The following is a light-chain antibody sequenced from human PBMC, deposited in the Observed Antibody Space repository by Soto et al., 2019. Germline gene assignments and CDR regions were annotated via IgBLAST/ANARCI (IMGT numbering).Light chain of an antibody. Sequence: QSALTQTPSAPGSPGQSVTISCAGTSSDVGGYNYVSWYQQYPGKVPKLMIYEVSKRPSGVPDRFSGSKSGNTAFLTVSGLQAEDEADYYCLSYADTAYVFGTGTKVTVL. CDR1: SSDVGGYNY. CDR2: EVS. J-gene: IGLJ1*01. CDR3: LSYADTAYV. V-gene: IGLV2-8*01.